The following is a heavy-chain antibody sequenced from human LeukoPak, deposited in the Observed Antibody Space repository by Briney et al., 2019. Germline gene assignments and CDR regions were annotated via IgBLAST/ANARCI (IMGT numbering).Heavy chain of an antibody. V-gene: IGHV3-21*01. CDR2: ISSSSSYI. Sequence: PGGSLRLSCAASGFTFSGSAMHWVRQAPGKGLEWVSSISSSSSYIYYADSVKGRFTISRDNAKNSLYLQMNSLRAEDAAVYYCARDYYDYVWGSYRYGPYYFDYWGQGTLVTVSS. J-gene: IGHJ4*02. CDR3: ARDYYDYVWGSYRYGPYYFDY. CDR1: GFTFSGSA. D-gene: IGHD3-16*02.